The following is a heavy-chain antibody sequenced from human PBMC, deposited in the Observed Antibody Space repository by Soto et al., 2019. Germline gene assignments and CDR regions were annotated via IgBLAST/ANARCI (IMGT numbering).Heavy chain of an antibody. CDR3: ARAGSYRYIDD. Sequence: QVQLQESGPGLVKPSETLSLTCSVSGGSVSSGGYYWSWIRQPPGKGLEWIGCIYYSGRTDYNPSLKSRVTMSLDKSKIQFSLKLNSVTAADTVVYFCARAGSYRYIDDRGHGTLGTVS. CDR2: IYYSGRT. D-gene: IGHD3-10*01. V-gene: IGHV4-61*08. CDR1: GGSVSSGGYY. J-gene: IGHJ4*01.